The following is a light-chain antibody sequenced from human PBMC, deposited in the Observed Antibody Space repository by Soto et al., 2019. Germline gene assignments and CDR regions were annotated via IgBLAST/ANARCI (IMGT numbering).Light chain of an antibody. CDR2: GVS. CDR1: QSVGTY. J-gene: IGKJ1*01. CDR3: QQSYSNART. V-gene: IGKV1-39*01. Sequence: DIQMPQSPSSLSASVGDRVTITCRASQSVGTYLNWYRQKPGKAPNLLIYGVSSLHSGVPSRFSGSGSETDFTLTISSLQPEDFATYYCQQSYSNARTFGQGTKVEIK.